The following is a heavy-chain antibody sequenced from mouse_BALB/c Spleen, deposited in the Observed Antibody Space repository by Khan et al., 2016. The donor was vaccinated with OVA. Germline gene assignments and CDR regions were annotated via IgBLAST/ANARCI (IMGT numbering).Heavy chain of an antibody. Sequence: EVELVESGGDLVKPGGSRKLSCAASGFTVSNYGMSWVRQTPDKRLEWVATITNGGSYTYYPDSVKGRFTISSDNAKNTLYLQMSSLKSEDTAMYYCARRGYDEAWFACWGQRPLVTVSA. J-gene: IGHJ3*01. CDR3: ARRGYDEAWFAC. CDR1: GFTVSNYG. D-gene: IGHD2-2*01. CDR2: ITNGGSYT. V-gene: IGHV5-6*01.